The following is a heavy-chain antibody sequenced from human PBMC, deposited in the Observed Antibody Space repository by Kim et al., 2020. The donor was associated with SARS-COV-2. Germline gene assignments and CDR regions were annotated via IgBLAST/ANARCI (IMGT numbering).Heavy chain of an antibody. Sequence: GSLSLTCTVSGGSISSYYWSWIRQPPGKGLEWIGYIYYSGSTNYNPSLKSRVTISVDTSKNQFSLKLSSVTAADTAVYYCARLGCSSTSCGNRWFDPWG. J-gene: IGHJ5*02. CDR2: IYYSGST. CDR3: ARLGCSSTSCGNRWFDP. V-gene: IGHV4-59*08. D-gene: IGHD2-2*01. CDR1: GGSISSYY.